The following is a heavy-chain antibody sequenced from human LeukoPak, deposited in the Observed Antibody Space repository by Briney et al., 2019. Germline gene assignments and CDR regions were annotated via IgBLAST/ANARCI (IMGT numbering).Heavy chain of an antibody. J-gene: IGHJ5*02. CDR2: INSDGSST. V-gene: IGHV3-74*01. CDR3: ARGWGYSSSSGSPSMFDP. Sequence: PGGSLRLSCAASGFTFSSYWMHWVRQAPGKGLVLVSRINSDGSSTSYADSVKGRFTISRDNAKNTLYLQMNSLRAEDTAVYYCARGWGYSSSSGSPSMFDPWGQGTLVTVSS. CDR1: GFTFSSYW. D-gene: IGHD6-6*01.